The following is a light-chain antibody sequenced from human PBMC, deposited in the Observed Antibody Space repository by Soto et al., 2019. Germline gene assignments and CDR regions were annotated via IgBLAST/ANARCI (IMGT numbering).Light chain of an antibody. CDR1: QSISSSY. CDR3: QQYNSWPPIT. J-gene: IGKJ5*01. V-gene: IGKV3-20*01. CDR2: GAS. Sequence: EIVLTQSPGTLSLSPGKRATLSCRASQSISSSYLAWYQQRPGQAPRLLIYGASSRATGIPDRFSGSGSGTEFTLTISRLEPEDFAVYYCQQYNSWPPITFGQGTRLEIK.